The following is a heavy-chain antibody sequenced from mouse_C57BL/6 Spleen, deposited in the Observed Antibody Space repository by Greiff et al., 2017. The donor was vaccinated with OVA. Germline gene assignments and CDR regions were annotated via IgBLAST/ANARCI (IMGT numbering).Heavy chain of an antibody. CDR1: GYTFTSYW. J-gene: IGHJ4*01. Sequence: QVQLQQSGAELAKPGASVKLSCKASGYTFTSYWMHWVKQRPGQGLEWIGYINPSSGYTKYNQKFQDKATLTADKSSSTAYMQLSSLTYEDSAVYYCARPIYYDYDVGYYAMDYWGQGTSVTVSS. CDR3: ARPIYYDYDVGYYAMDY. D-gene: IGHD2-4*01. CDR2: INPSSGYT. V-gene: IGHV1-7*01.